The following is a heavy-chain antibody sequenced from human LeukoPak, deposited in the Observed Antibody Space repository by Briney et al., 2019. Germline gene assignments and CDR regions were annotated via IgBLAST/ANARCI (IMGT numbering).Heavy chain of an antibody. J-gene: IGHJ4*02. CDR2: INPNSGGT. D-gene: IGHD3/OR15-3a*01. CDR1: GYTFTGYY. Sequence: ASVKVSCKASGYTFTGYYMHWVRQAPGQGLEWMGWINPNSGGTSYAQKFQGRVTMTRDTSISTAYMELSRLRSDDTAVYYCARDPNFWTYFDYWGQGTLVTVSS. V-gene: IGHV1-2*02. CDR3: ARDPNFWTYFDY.